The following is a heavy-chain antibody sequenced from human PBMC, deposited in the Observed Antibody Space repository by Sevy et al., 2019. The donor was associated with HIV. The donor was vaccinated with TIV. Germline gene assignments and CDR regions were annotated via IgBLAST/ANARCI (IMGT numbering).Heavy chain of an antibody. Sequence: GGSLRLSCAASGFKFSDYWMSWVRQSPGKGLEWVATIKQDESEKYYVEPVKGRFAISRDNGKNSVSLQMNGLRVEDTALYYCAREVGGFNWRPYYFDSWGQGTLVTVSS. CDR1: GFKFSDYW. V-gene: IGHV3-7*01. D-gene: IGHD3-3*01. J-gene: IGHJ4*02. CDR2: IKQDESEK. CDR3: AREVGGFNWRPYYFDS.